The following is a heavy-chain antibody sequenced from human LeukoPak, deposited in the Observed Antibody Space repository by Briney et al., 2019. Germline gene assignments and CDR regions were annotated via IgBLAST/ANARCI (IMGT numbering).Heavy chain of an antibody. CDR1: GFTFSTSA. V-gene: IGHV3-21*01. CDR2: ISSSSSYI. J-gene: IGHJ4*02. CDR3: ARDWVSGP. Sequence: GGSLRLSCAASGFTFSTSAMNWVRQVPGKGLEWVSSISSSSSYIYYADSVKGRFTISRDNAKNSLYLQMNSLRAEDTAVYYCARDWVSGPWGQGTLVTVSS. D-gene: IGHD3-16*01.